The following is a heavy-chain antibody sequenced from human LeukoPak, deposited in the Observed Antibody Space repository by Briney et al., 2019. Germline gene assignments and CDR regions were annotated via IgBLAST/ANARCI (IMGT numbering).Heavy chain of an antibody. V-gene: IGHV3-7*01. CDR1: GFTFSAYS. CDR3: VREEGY. Sequence: GGSLRLSCAASGFTFSAYSMYWVRQAPGKGLEWVANIKQDGSHKYYVDSVKGRFTISRDNAKNSLYLQMNSLRVEDTAVYYCVREEGYWGQGTLVTVSS. CDR2: IKQDGSHK. J-gene: IGHJ4*02.